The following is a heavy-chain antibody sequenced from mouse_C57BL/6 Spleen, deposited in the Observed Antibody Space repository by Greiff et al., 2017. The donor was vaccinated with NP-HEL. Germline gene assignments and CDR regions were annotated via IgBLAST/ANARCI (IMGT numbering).Heavy chain of an antibody. CDR1: GYAFTNYL. J-gene: IGHJ4*01. CDR2: INPGSGGT. D-gene: IGHD2-3*01. V-gene: IGHV1-54*01. CDR3: ARSNINGYSYAMDY. Sequence: QVQLQQSGAELVRPGTSVKVSCKASGYAFTNYLIEWVKQRPGQGLEWIGVINPGSGGTNYNEKFKGKATLTADKSSSTAYMQLSSLTSEDSAVYFCARSNINGYSYAMDYWGQGTSVTVSS.